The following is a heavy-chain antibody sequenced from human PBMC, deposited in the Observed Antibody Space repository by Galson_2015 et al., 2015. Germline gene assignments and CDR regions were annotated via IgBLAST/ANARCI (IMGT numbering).Heavy chain of an antibody. CDR3: GRDHYYASRGPDP. V-gene: IGHV3-11*01. J-gene: IGHJ5*02. D-gene: IGHD3-22*01. CDR2: ISSTSNAI. CDR1: GFIFSDYY. Sequence: SLRLSCAGSGFIFSDYYMGWIRQAPGKGLEWVSYISSTSNAIYYADSVKGRFTVSRDNDRSLLYPQMNSLRGEDSAVYYCGRDHYYASRGPDPWGQGTLVTVSS.